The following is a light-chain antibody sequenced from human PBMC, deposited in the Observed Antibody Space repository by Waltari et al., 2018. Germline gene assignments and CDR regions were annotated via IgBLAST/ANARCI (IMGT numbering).Light chain of an antibody. J-gene: IGLJ3*02. CDR3: CSYGGSDNWV. Sequence: QSALTQFPSASGSPGQSVTISCTGTSSDVARYDYVSWYQQHPGKAPKLVIYEVTKRPSGVPERFSGSKSGNTASLTVSGLQAEDEAIYYCCSYGGSDNWVFGGGTKLTVL. V-gene: IGLV2-8*01. CDR1: SSDVARYDY. CDR2: EVT.